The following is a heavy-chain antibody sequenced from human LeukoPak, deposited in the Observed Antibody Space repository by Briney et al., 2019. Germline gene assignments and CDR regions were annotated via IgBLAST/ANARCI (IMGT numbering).Heavy chain of an antibody. CDR3: ARSIVGATLALYYFDY. V-gene: IGHV1-18*01. Sequence: ASVKVSCKASGYTFTSYAMNWVRQAPGQGLEWMGWISAYNGNTNYAQKLQGRVTMTTDTSTSTAYMELRSLRSDDTAVYYCARSIVGATLALYYFDYWGQGTLVTVSS. J-gene: IGHJ4*02. CDR1: GYTFTSYA. CDR2: ISAYNGNT. D-gene: IGHD1-26*01.